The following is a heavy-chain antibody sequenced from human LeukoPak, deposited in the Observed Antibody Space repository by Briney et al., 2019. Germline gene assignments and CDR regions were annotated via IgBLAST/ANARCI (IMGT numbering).Heavy chain of an antibody. Sequence: GGSLRLSCAASGFIFSSYWMSWVRQAPGKGLEWVANIKQDGSEKYYVDSVKGRFTISRDNAKNSLYLQMNSLRAEDTAVYYCARGVRGYSYGYAAFDIWGQGTMVTVSS. D-gene: IGHD5-18*01. CDR2: IKQDGSEK. V-gene: IGHV3-7*01. CDR3: ARGVRGYSYGYAAFDI. J-gene: IGHJ3*02. CDR1: GFIFSSYW.